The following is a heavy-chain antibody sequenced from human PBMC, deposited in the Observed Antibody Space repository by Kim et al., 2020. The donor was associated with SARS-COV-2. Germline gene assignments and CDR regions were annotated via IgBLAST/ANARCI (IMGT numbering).Heavy chain of an antibody. CDR3: AKVYSSHVWFGELRTCMDV. V-gene: IGHV3-23*01. D-gene: IGHD3-10*01. CDR2: ISGSGGST. Sequence: GGSLRLSCAASGFTFSSYAMSWVRQAPGKGLEWVSAISGSGGSTYYADSVKGRFTISRDNSKNTLYLQMNSLRAEDTAVYYCAKVYSSHVWFGELRTCMDVWGQATTVTVSS. J-gene: IGHJ6*02. CDR1: GFTFSSYA.